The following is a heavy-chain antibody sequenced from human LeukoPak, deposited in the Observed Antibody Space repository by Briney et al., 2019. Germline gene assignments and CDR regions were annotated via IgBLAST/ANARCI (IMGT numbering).Heavy chain of an antibody. J-gene: IGHJ5*02. CDR2: INHSGST. CDR1: GGSFSGYY. V-gene: IGHV4-34*01. D-gene: IGHD6-19*01. CDR3: ARGRTIAVAGRVAWFDP. Sequence: SETLSLTCAVYGGSFSGYYWSWIRQPPGKGLEWIGEINHSGSTNYNPSLKSRVTISVDTSKNQFSLKLSSVTAADTAVYYCARGRTIAVAGRVAWFDPWGQGTLVTVSS.